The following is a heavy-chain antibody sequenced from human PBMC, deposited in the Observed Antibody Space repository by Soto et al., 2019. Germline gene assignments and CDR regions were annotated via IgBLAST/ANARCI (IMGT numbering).Heavy chain of an antibody. J-gene: IGHJ3*02. CDR3: AKDSAGIHYGGLDAFDI. V-gene: IGHV3-23*01. Sequence: GGSLRLSCAASGFTFSSYAMSWVRQAPGKGLEWVSAISGRGGSTYYADSVKGRFTISRDNSKNTLYLQMNSLRAEDTAVYYCAKDSAGIHYGGLDAFDIWGQGTMVTVSS. D-gene: IGHD3-10*01. CDR2: ISGRGGST. CDR1: GFTFSSYA.